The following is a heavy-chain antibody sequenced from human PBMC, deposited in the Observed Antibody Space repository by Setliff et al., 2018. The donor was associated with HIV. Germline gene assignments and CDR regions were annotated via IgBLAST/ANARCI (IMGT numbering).Heavy chain of an antibody. Sequence: PGGSLRLSCAVSGFSVSNKYMTWVRQAPGKGLEWVSIIYSDDYTYYADSIKGRFTISRDSSKNTLYLQMTSLRAEDTAVYYCARVSELLAYYMDVWGKGTTVTVSS. D-gene: IGHD1-26*01. V-gene: IGHV3-66*01. CDR3: ARVSELLAYYMDV. CDR2: IYSDDYT. CDR1: GFSVSNKY. J-gene: IGHJ6*03.